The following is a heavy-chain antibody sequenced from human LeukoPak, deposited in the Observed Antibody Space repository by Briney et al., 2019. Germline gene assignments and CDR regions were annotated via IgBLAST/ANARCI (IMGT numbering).Heavy chain of an antibody. CDR1: GGSISSSSYY. CDR3: ARQGGYSGYDQKFDP. V-gene: IGHV4-39*01. D-gene: IGHD5-12*01. CDR2: IYYSGST. Sequence: SETLSLTCTVSGGSISSSSYYWGWIRQPPGKGLEWIGSIYYSGSTYYNPSLKSRVTISVDTSKNQFSLKLSSVTAADTAVYYCARQGGYSGYDQKFDPWGQGTLVTVSS. J-gene: IGHJ5*02.